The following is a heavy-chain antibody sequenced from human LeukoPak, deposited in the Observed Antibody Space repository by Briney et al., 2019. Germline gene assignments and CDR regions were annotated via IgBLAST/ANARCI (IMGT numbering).Heavy chain of an antibody. V-gene: IGHV3-7*05. CDR3: ARVRCYYDSSGYYYCPYFDY. D-gene: IGHD3-22*01. J-gene: IGHJ4*02. Sequence: PGGSLRLSCAASGFTFSSYWMSWVRQAPGKGLEWVANIKQDGSEKYYVDSVKGGVTISRDNAKNSLHLQMNSLRAEDTAVYYCARVRCYYDSSGYYYCPYFDYWGQGTLVTVSS. CDR1: GFTFSSYW. CDR2: IKQDGSEK.